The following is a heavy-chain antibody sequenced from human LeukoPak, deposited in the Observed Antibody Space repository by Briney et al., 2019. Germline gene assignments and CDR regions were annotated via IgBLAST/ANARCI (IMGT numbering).Heavy chain of an antibody. D-gene: IGHD2-15*01. Sequence: PSETLSLTCSVSGDSISSDVYYWSWIRQPAGKGLEWIGRIYASGSTTYNSSLKSRVTISIDTAKNQFSLKLTYVTAADTAVYYCARTRRYCSGGSCYNWFDPWGRGTLVTVSS. J-gene: IGHJ5*02. CDR1: GDSISSDVYY. V-gene: IGHV4-61*02. CDR2: IYASGST. CDR3: ARTRRYCSGGSCYNWFDP.